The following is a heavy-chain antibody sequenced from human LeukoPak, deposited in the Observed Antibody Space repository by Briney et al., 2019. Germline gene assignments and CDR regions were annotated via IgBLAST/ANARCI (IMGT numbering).Heavy chain of an antibody. J-gene: IGHJ6*03. Sequence: GGSLRLSCAASGFTLSSHAIHWVRQAPGKGLEWVALISYDGNIKYYADSVKGRFTISRDNSKNTLSLQMNSLRPEDTAVYYCARAHLSSSSTDYKDVWGKGTTVTVSS. D-gene: IGHD6-6*01. CDR1: GFTLSSHA. V-gene: IGHV3-30*04. CDR2: ISYDGNIK. CDR3: ARAHLSSSSTDYKDV.